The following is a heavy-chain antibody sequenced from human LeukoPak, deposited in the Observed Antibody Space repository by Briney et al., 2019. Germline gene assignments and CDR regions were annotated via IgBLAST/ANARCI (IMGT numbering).Heavy chain of an antibody. CDR3: ARDSPTQYCSSTSCYHRVYYYYYMDV. V-gene: IGHV4-4*07. CDR2: IYTSGST. J-gene: IGHJ6*03. CDR1: GGSISSYY. D-gene: IGHD2-2*01. Sequence: PSETLSLTCTVSGGSISSYYWSWIRQPAGKGLEWIGRIYTSGSTNYNPSLKSQVTMSVDTSKNQFSLKLSSVTAADTAVYYCARDSPTQYCSSTSCYHRVYYYYYMDVWGKGTTVTVSS.